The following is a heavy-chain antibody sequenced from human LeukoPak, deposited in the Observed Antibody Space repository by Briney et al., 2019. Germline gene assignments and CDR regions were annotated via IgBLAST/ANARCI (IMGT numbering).Heavy chain of an antibody. CDR3: ARDPWAVDVVVVPAAIHDP. V-gene: IGHV1-2*06. CDR2: INPKNGDT. CDR1: GYTFTDYY. J-gene: IGHJ5*02. D-gene: IGHD2-2*01. Sequence: ASVKVSCKASGYTFTDYYIHWVRRAPGQGLEWMGRINPKNGDTNYQGRVTMTRDTSISTAYMELNRLRSDDTAVFYCARDPWAVDVVVVPAAIHDPWGQGTLVAVSS.